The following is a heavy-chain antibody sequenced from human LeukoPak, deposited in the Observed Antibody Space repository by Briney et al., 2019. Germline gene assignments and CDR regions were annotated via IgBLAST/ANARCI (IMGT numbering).Heavy chain of an antibody. D-gene: IGHD1-1*01. CDR2: MSPNSGDT. CDR1: GYTFTNLD. J-gene: IGHJ4*02. Sequence: ASVKVSCKTSGYTFTNLDSNWLRETPGQALDWMEWMSPNSGDTGYVQKFQGRVSMTRDIFKSTAYMELSRLRSEDTAIYYCASNPPNTGDFYYWGLGTLVTVSS. CDR3: ASNPPNTGDFYY. V-gene: IGHV1-8*01.